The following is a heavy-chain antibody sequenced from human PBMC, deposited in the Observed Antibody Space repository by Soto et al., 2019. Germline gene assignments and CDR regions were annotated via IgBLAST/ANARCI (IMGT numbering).Heavy chain of an antibody. CDR3: ARDQTGITTAGGGRIAH. V-gene: IGHV3-30-3*01. J-gene: IGHJ4*02. Sequence: QVQLVESGGGVVQPGRSLRLSCAASGFTFSTHAMHWVRQAPGKGLECVAIVSFDGSNKYYADSVKGRFTISRDNSKNTLYLQMSGLTPEDTAFYYCARDQTGITTAGGGRIAHWGQGTLVTVSS. CDR2: VSFDGSNK. CDR1: GFTFSTHA. D-gene: IGHD6-13*01.